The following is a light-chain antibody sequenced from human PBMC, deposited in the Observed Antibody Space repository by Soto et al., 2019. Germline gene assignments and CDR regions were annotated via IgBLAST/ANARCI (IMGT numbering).Light chain of an antibody. CDR1: QTISSSY. J-gene: IGKJ1*01. Sequence: EIVLTQSPGTLSLSPGERATLSCRASQTISSSYLAWYQQKPGQAPRLLIYDASTRATGIPTRFSGSGSGTEFTLTISSLQSDDFAVYYCQQSSKWPCTFGQGTKVDIK. CDR2: DAS. V-gene: IGKV3-15*01. CDR3: QQSSKWPCT.